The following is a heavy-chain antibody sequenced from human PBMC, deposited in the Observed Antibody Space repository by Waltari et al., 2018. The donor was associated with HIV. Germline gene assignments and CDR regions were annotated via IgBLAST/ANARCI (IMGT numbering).Heavy chain of an antibody. CDR2: MKGDGRE. J-gene: IGHJ4*02. CDR3: ATWAQGGMENY. V-gene: IGHV3-7*01. Sequence: EVQMVESGGGLVQPGGSLRLSCVVSGLTFSNYWMNWVRQAPGKGLEWGVKMKGDGRERYVDSVKGRFTVSRDNSKNSLYLQMNSLRAEDTAMYFCATWAQGGMENYWGQGALVTVSS. CDR1: GLTFSNYW. D-gene: IGHD3-16*01.